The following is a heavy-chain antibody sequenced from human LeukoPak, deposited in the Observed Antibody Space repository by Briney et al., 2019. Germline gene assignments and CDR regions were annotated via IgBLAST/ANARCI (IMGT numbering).Heavy chain of an antibody. V-gene: IGHV4-59*01. CDR2: IYYTGST. J-gene: IGHJ4*02. CDR1: GGSISSYY. CDR3: ARDRGGSGWLGVFGY. D-gene: IGHD6-19*01. Sequence: PSETLSLTCTVSGGSISSYYWSWIRQPPGKGLEWIGYIYYTGSTKYNPSLKSRVTISLDTSKNQFSLKLTSVTAADTAVYYCARDRGGSGWLGVFGYWGQGTLVTVSS.